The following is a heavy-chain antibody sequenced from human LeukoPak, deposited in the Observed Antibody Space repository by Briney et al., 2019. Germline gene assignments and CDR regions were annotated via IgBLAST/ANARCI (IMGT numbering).Heavy chain of an antibody. D-gene: IGHD1-26*01. CDR1: GFTFSSYW. CDR3: VAEERDFDC. Sequence: GGSLRLSCAASGFTFSSYWIHWVRQAPGKGLVWVAGIHGDGTIIYYADSVKGRFTISRDNAKNTLYLQMNSLRAEDTAVYYCVAEERDFDCWGQGVLVTVSS. V-gene: IGHV3-74*01. J-gene: IGHJ4*02. CDR2: IHGDGTII.